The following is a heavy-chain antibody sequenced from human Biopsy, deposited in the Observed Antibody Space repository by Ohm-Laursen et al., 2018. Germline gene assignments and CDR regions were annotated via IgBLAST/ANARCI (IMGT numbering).Heavy chain of an antibody. Sequence: GSSVKVSCKPSGYTFTSYGISWVRQAPGQGLEWMGWINTENGNTIYAQNLQGRVTMTADTSTSTAYMEVTSLRSDDTAVYYCARAKLEPVYYYYGMDVWGQGTTVTVSS. D-gene: IGHD1-1*01. CDR1: GYTFTSYG. CDR2: INTENGNT. CDR3: ARAKLEPVYYYYGMDV. V-gene: IGHV1-18*01. J-gene: IGHJ6*02.